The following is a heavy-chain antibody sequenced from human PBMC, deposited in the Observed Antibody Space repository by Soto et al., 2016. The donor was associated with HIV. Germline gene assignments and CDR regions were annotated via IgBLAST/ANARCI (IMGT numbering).Heavy chain of an antibody. Sequence: EVQLLESGGGLVQPGGSLRLSCAASGFIFNTYAMNWVRQAPGKGLEWVSVISGSSGGSTYYAGSVKGRFAVSRDNSKNTLFLQIDSLRDEDTAIYYCATARCKSCYIMYYYFMDVWGKGTTVTVSS. CDR3: ATARCKSCYIMYYYFMDV. CDR2: ISGSSGGST. V-gene: IGHV3-23*01. J-gene: IGHJ6*03. D-gene: IGHD2-2*02. CDR1: GFIFNTYA.